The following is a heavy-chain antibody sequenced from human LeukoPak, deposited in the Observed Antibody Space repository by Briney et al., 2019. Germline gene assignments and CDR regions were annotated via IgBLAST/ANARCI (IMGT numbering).Heavy chain of an antibody. CDR1: GGTFSSYA. D-gene: IGHD1-26*01. CDR2: IIPIFGTA. CDR3: ARGGPLSGSYFAYYFDY. Sequence: ASVKVSCKASGGTFSSYAISWVRQAPGQGLEWMGGIIPIFGTANYAQKFQGRVTITTDESTSTAYMELSSLRSDDTAVYYCARGGPLSGSYFAYYFDYWGQGTLVTVSS. J-gene: IGHJ4*02. V-gene: IGHV1-69*05.